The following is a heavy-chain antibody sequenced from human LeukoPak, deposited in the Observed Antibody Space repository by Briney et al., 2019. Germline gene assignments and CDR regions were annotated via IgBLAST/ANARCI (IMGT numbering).Heavy chain of an antibody. J-gene: IGHJ4*02. CDR2: INSDGSRT. CDR1: GFTFSSYW. Sequence: PGGSLRLSCAASGFTFSSYWMHWVRQAPGRGLVWVSRINSDGSRTSYADSMKGRFTISRDNAKNTLYLQMNSLRAEDTAVYYCARVKGYYDSSGRYYFDYWGQGTLVTVSS. V-gene: IGHV3-74*01. CDR3: ARVKGYYDSSGRYYFDY. D-gene: IGHD3-22*01.